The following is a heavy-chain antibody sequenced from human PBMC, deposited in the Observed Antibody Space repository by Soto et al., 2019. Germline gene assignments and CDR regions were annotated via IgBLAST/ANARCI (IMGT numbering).Heavy chain of an antibody. CDR3: AREMTTRVMDV. J-gene: IGHJ6*02. Sequence: QVHLVQSGAEVKKLGASVKVCCKASGYTFTSYDINWVRQATGQGLEWMGWMNTNRGNTGYAQKCQGRVTMTRNISISTAYMELSSLRSQDTAVYYCAREMTTRVMDVWGQGTTVTVSS. CDR1: GYTFTSYD. CDR2: MNTNRGNT. V-gene: IGHV1-8*01. D-gene: IGHD1-1*01.